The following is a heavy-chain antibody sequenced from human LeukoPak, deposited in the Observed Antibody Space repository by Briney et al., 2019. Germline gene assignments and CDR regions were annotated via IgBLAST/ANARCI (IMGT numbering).Heavy chain of an antibody. V-gene: IGHV3-21*01. J-gene: IGHJ4*02. CDR3: VRLRRNSDPSGYYYYYDY. Sequence: GGSLRLSCAASQFSFSSYSFNLVRQAPGQRLEWVASINKGATHVYYADSMRGRFTVSRDDAKSSLYLQMDSLRAEDTAVYHCVRLRRNSDPSGYYYYYDYWGRGTLVTVSS. CDR1: QFSFSSYS. CDR2: INKGATHV. D-gene: IGHD5-12*01.